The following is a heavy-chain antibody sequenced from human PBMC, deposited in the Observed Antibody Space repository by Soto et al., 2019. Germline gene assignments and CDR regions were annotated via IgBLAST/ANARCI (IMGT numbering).Heavy chain of an antibody. D-gene: IGHD6-19*01. V-gene: IGHV4-59*13. J-gene: IGHJ4*02. CDR2: VVSTWNT. CDR3: PRAPGYSSGWWDY. CDR1: GGSMSSYY. Sequence: QVQLQESGPGLVKPSETLSLTCSVSGGSMSSYYGTWIRQPPGKGLEWFGYVVSTWNTNDNPSLKGRVTISMDTSKNQFSLKLSSVTAADTAVYYCPRAPGYSSGWWDYWGQGTLVTVSS.